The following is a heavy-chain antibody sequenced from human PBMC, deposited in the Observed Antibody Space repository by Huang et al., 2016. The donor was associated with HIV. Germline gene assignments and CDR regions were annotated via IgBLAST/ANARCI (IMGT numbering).Heavy chain of an antibody. D-gene: IGHD2-8*02. Sequence: EVQLVESGGGLIQPGGSLRLSCAASGFTVSTNYMTWVRQAPGKWLECVSLIYSGGTTYYADSVKGRFTISRDDSENTLYLHMTSLRAGDTAVYYCAKEGDTGAALGYWGQGTLVTVS. CDR1: GFTVSTNY. V-gene: IGHV3-53*01. CDR2: IYSGGTT. J-gene: IGHJ4*02. CDR3: AKEGDTGAALGY.